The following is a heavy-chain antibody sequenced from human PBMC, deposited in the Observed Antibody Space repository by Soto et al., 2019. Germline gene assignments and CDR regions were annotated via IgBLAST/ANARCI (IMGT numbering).Heavy chain of an antibody. CDR1: GFTFSSYA. CDR2: ISGSEDST. Sequence: EVQLLESGGGLVQPGESLRLSCAASGFTFSSYAMSWVRQAPGKGLEWVSVISGSEDSTYYADSVKGRFTISRDNSKNTLYLQMNSLSAEDTAVYYCAKRSSSSTFDYWGQGTLVTVSS. CDR3: AKRSSSSTFDY. D-gene: IGHD6-6*01. J-gene: IGHJ4*02. V-gene: IGHV3-23*01.